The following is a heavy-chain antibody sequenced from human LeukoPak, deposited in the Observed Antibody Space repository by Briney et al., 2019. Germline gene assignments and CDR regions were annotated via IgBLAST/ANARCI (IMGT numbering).Heavy chain of an antibody. D-gene: IGHD5/OR15-5a*01. V-gene: IGHV4-59*12. Sequence: KTSETLSLTCAVYGGSFSGYYWSWIRQPPGKGLEWIGYIYYSGSTNYNPSLKSRVTISVDTSKNQFSLKLSSVTAADTAVYYCAREVYDDPNSGNNYFDPWGQGTLVTVSS. CDR1: GGSFSGYY. CDR2: IYYSGST. CDR3: AREVYDDPNSGNNYFDP. J-gene: IGHJ5*02.